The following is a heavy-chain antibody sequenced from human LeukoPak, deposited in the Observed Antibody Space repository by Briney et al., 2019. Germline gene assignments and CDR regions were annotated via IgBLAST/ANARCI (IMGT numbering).Heavy chain of an antibody. V-gene: IGHV3-23*01. CDR1: GFTVSSNY. Sequence: GGSLRLSCAASGFTVSSNYMSWVRQAPGKGLEWVSFISDSGGTTYYTDSVKGRFTISRDNSKNALYLQMNSLRAEDTAVYYCAKDRRGTYFGTMDIWGQGTTVTVSS. J-gene: IGHJ6*02. D-gene: IGHD1-26*01. CDR3: AKDRRGTYFGTMDI. CDR2: ISDSGGTT.